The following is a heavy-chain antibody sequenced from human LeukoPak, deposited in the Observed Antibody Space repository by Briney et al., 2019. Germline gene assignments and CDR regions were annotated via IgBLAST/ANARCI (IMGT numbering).Heavy chain of an antibody. CDR2: IKSKTDGGTT. V-gene: IGHV3-15*01. Sequence: GGSLRLSCAASGFTFSNAWMSWVRQAPGKGLEWVGRIKSKTDGGTTDYAAPVKGRFTISRDDSKNTLYPQMNSLKTEDTAVYYCTTPKSYYYYYMDVWGKGTTVTVSS. J-gene: IGHJ6*03. CDR1: GFTFSNAW. CDR3: TTPKSYYYYYMDV.